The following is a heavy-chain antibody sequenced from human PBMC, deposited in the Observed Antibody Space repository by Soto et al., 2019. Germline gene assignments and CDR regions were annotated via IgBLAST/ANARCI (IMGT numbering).Heavy chain of an antibody. CDR3: ARASGPIGFFDY. J-gene: IGHJ4*02. D-gene: IGHD1-26*01. Sequence: WETLSLTCTVSGGSISNYDWGWIRQPAGKGLEWIGRIYTNGGTNYNPSLKSRVSMSVDTSKNQFSLKLRSVTAADTAVYFCARASGPIGFFDYWGQGIPVTVSS. V-gene: IGHV4-4*07. CDR1: GGSISNYD. CDR2: IYTNGGT.